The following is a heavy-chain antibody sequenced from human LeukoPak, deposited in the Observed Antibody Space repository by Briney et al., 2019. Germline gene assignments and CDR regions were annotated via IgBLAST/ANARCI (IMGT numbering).Heavy chain of an antibody. CDR1: GGTFSSYA. Sequence: GASVKVSCKASGGTFSSYAISWVRQAPGQGLEWMGGIIPIFGTANYAQKFQGRVTITADKSTSTAYMELSSLRSEDTAVYYCARDSSGWNNWFDPWGQGTLVTVSS. D-gene: IGHD6-19*01. J-gene: IGHJ5*02. CDR3: ARDSSGWNNWFDP. V-gene: IGHV1-69*06. CDR2: IIPIFGTA.